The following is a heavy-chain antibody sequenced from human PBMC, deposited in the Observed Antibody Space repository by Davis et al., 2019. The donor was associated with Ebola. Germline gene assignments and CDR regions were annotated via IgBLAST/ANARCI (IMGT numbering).Heavy chain of an antibody. CDR2: FGTGGDT. CDR1: GFTFTNYA. CDR3: AGMYSGSPEGGDY. Sequence: GESLKISCTASGFTFTNYAMNWVRQAPGKGLEWVSTFGTGGDTYYADSVKGRFTISRDNAKNSLYLQMNSLRAEDTAVYFCAGMYSGSPEGGDYWGQGTLVIVSS. J-gene: IGHJ4*02. V-gene: IGHV3-69-1*01. D-gene: IGHD1-26*01.